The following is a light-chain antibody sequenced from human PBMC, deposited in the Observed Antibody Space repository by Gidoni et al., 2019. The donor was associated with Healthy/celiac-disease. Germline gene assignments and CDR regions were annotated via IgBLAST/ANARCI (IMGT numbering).Light chain of an antibody. Sequence: DIVMTQSPLSLPVTPGAPAAISCRSSQRLLHNNGYNYLDWYLQKPGQSPQLLIYLGSNRASGVPDRFSGSGSGTAFTLKISRVEAEDVGVYYCMQALQTPMYTFGQGTKLEIK. V-gene: IGKV2-28*01. CDR1: QRLLHNNGYNY. J-gene: IGKJ2*01. CDR2: LGS. CDR3: MQALQTPMYT.